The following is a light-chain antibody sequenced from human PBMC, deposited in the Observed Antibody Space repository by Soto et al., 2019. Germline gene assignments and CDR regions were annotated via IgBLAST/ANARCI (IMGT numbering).Light chain of an antibody. Sequence: DIQMTQSPSYVSASVGDSVTISCRASQDISNWLSWYQQKPGEAPKLLIYSASNLQSGVPSKFSVSGSGTDFTLTISRLQPEDFAVYYCQQARRFPSTFGQGTRLDIK. CDR3: QQARRFPST. CDR2: SAS. CDR1: QDISNW. J-gene: IGKJ5*01. V-gene: IGKV1-12*01.